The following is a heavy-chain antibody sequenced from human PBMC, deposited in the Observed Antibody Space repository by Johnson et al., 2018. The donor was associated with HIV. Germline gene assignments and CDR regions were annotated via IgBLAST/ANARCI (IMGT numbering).Heavy chain of an antibody. CDR3: ARDQRGGYSYGDAFDF. Sequence: QVQLVESGGGLVKPGGSLRLSCKASGFTFSDYFMSWIRQAPGKGLECISYISSSGSSIYYADSVKGRFTISRDNSKNTLYLQMNSQRAEDTAVYYCARDQRGGYSYGDAFDFWGQGTVVSVST. J-gene: IGHJ3*01. V-gene: IGHV3-11*04. CDR2: ISSSGSSI. CDR1: GFTFSDYF. D-gene: IGHD5-18*01.